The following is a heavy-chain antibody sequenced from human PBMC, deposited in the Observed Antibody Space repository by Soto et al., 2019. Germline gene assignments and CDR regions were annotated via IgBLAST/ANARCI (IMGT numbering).Heavy chain of an antibody. J-gene: IGHJ4*02. CDR2: IRRKADGGKT. Sequence: GGALRLFCIASEFTTRNYHIRGFRQAPTMGMKRVVFIRRKADGGKTEYDASVKGRFTISRDDSKSIAYLQMNSLKTEDTAVYYCTRYFLDVVVVAAGTQWIYFDYWGQGTLVTVSS. V-gene: IGHV3-49*03. CDR3: TRYFLDVVVVAAGTQWIYFDY. CDR1: EFTTRNYH. D-gene: IGHD2-15*01.